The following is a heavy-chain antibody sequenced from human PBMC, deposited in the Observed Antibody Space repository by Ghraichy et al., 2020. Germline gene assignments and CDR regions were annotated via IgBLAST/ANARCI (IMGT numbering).Heavy chain of an antibody. CDR2: ISSSSSYI. CDR1: GFTFSSYS. D-gene: IGHD3-10*01. CDR3: ARDGSIKPVDYYGSGSPALTGDIHY. Sequence: GSLRLSCAASGFTFSSYSMNWVRQAPGKGLEWVSSISSSSSYIYYADSVKGRFTISRDNAKNSLYLQMNSLRAEDTAVYYCARDGSIKPVDYYGSGSPALTGDIHYWGQGTLVTVSS. V-gene: IGHV3-21*01. J-gene: IGHJ4*02.